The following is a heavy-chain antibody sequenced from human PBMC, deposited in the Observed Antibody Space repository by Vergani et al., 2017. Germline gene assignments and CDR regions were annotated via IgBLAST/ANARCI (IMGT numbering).Heavy chain of an antibody. Sequence: QVQLQQWGAGLLKPSETLSLTCAVYGGSFSGYYWSWIRQPPGKGLEWIGEINHSGSTNYNPSLKSRVTISVDTPKNQFSLKLSSVTAADTAVYYCARRWLRRAYFDYWGQGTLVTVSS. CDR1: GGSFSGYY. V-gene: IGHV4-34*01. CDR2: INHSGST. J-gene: IGHJ4*02. D-gene: IGHD5-12*01. CDR3: ARRWLRRAYFDY.